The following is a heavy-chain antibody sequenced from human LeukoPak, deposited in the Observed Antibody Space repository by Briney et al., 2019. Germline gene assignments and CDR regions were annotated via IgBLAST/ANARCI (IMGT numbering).Heavy chain of an antibody. V-gene: IGHV3-23*01. D-gene: IGHD2-2*01. CDR3: ADSLGYCSSTSCPLTGSPPTDY. J-gene: IGHJ4*02. CDR2: ISGSGGST. CDR1: GFTFSSYA. Sequence: GGSLRLSCAASGFTFSSYAMSWVRQAPGKGLEWVSAISGSGGSTYYADSVKGRFTISRDNSKNTLYLQMNSLRAEDTAVYYCADSLGYCSSTSCPLTGSPPTDYWGQGTLVTVSS.